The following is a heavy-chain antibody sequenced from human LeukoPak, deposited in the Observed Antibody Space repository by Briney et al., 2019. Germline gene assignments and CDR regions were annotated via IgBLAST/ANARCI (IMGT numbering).Heavy chain of an antibody. CDR2: INHSGST. CDR1: GGSFSGYY. V-gene: IGHV4-34*01. Sequence: NPSETLSLTCAVYGGSFSGYYWSWIRQPPGKGLEWIGEINHSGSTNYNPSLKSRVTISVDTSKNQFSLKLSSVTAADTAVYYCARMRSYYDLWSGYYDHYYYMDVWGKGTTVTVSS. D-gene: IGHD3-3*01. CDR3: ARMRSYYDLWSGYYDHYYYMDV. J-gene: IGHJ6*03.